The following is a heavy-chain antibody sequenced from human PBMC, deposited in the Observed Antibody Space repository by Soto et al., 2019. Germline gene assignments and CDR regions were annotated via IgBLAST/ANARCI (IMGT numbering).Heavy chain of an antibody. CDR1: GGSISSSSYY. V-gene: IGHV4-39*01. CDR3: ARQIWFGFPGGYYYGMDV. D-gene: IGHD3-10*01. J-gene: IGHJ6*02. Sequence: PSETLSLTCTVSGGSISSSSYYWGWFRQPPGKGLEWIGSIYYSGSTYYNPSLKSRVTISVDTSKNQFSLKLSSVTAADTAVYCSARQIWFGFPGGYYYGMDVWGQGTTVTVSS. CDR2: IYYSGST.